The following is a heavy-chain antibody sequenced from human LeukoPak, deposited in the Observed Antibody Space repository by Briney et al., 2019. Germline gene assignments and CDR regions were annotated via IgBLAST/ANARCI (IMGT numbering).Heavy chain of an antibody. CDR2: IIPIFGTA. Sequence: SVKVSCKASGGTFSSYAISWVRQAPGQGLEWMGGIIPIFGTANYAQKFQGRVTITADESTSTAYMELSSLRSDDTAVYYCARDIVVVPAAYYYYGMDVWGQGTTVTVSS. CDR3: ARDIVVVPAAYYYYGMDV. CDR1: GGTFSSYA. J-gene: IGHJ6*02. D-gene: IGHD2-2*01. V-gene: IGHV1-69*13.